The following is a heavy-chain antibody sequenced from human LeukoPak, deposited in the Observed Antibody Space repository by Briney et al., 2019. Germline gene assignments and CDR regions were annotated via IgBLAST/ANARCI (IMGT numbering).Heavy chain of an antibody. CDR2: IYYSGST. V-gene: IGHV4-39*07. Sequence: SETLSLACTVSGGSISSYYWGWVRQPPGKGREWIGSIYYSGSTYYNPSLKSRVTISVDTSKNQFSLKLSSVTAADTAVYYCARKWESDAFDIWGQGTMVTVSS. D-gene: IGHD1-26*01. J-gene: IGHJ3*02. CDR1: GGSISSYY. CDR3: ARKWESDAFDI.